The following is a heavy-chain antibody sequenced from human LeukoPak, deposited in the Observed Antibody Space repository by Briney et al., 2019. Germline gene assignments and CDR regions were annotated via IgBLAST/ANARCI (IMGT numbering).Heavy chain of an antibody. CDR1: GFTFSSFA. D-gene: IGHD5-12*01. J-gene: IGHJ6*03. CDR3: AKAAPGYSGHDLKAYYYYYMDV. Sequence: GGSLRLSCAASGFTFSSFAMSWVRQAPGKGLEWVSSISGSGGTTYYPDSVKGRFTISRDNSKSTLYLQMNSLRAEDTAVYDCAKAAPGYSGHDLKAYYYYYMDVWGKGTTVTVSS. V-gene: IGHV3-23*01. CDR2: ISGSGGTT.